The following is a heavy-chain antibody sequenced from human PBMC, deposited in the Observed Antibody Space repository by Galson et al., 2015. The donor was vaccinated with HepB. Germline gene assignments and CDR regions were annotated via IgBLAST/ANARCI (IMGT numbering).Heavy chain of an antibody. CDR3: ARDRAPWAGDY. CDR1: GFTFSSYS. Sequence: SLRLSCAASGFTFSSYSMNWVRQAPGKGLEWVSYISSSSSTIYYADSVKGRFTISRDNAKNSLYLQMNSLRAEDTAVYYCARDRAPWAGDYWGQGTLVTVSS. J-gene: IGHJ4*02. D-gene: IGHD3-10*01. V-gene: IGHV3-48*01. CDR2: ISSSSSTI.